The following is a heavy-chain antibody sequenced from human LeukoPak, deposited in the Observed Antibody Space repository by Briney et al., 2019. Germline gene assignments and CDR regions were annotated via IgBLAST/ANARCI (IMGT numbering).Heavy chain of an antibody. CDR1: GFIFSDHY. CDR3: GSPQRTRQNWNYF. V-gene: IGHV3-72*01. CDR2: TRSKVEGYFT. J-gene: IGHJ4*02. Sequence: GGSLRLSCATSGFIFSDHYIDWVRQAPGKGLEWVARTRSKVEGYFTDYAASVKGRFVISREESKNSVSLQMFSLQTEDSAVYYCGSPQRTRQNWNYFWGQGTLVTVSS. D-gene: IGHD1-7*01.